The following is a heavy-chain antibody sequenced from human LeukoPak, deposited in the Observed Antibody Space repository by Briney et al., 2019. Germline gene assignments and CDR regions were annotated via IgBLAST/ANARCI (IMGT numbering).Heavy chain of an antibody. CDR3: AKAPPYTKYFDY. V-gene: IGHV3-23*01. Sequence: GGSLRLSCAASGFTFSSYAMHWVRQAPGQGLEWVSTISNSGDATFYADAVKGRFTISRDNSKNTLYLQMYSLRAEDTAIYYCAKAPPYTKYFDYWGQGTLLTVSS. CDR2: ISNSGDAT. CDR1: GFTFSSYA. D-gene: IGHD1-1*01. J-gene: IGHJ4*02.